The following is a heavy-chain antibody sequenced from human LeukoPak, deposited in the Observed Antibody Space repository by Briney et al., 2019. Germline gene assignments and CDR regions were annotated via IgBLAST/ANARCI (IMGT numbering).Heavy chain of an antibody. CDR2: MYTSGST. CDR1: GALISSGSYY. V-gene: IGHV4-61*02. Sequence: PSETLSLTCTVSGALISSGSYYWSWIRQPAGKGLEWIGRMYTSGSTNYNPSLKSRVTISVDTSKNQFSLKLSSVTAADTAVYYCARDRYDYYDYWGQGTLVTVSS. D-gene: IGHD5-12*01. J-gene: IGHJ4*02. CDR3: ARDRYDYYDY.